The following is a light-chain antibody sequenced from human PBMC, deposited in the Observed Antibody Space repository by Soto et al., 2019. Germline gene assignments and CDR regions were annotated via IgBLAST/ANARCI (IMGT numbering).Light chain of an antibody. J-gene: IGLJ2*01. CDR3: SSHTSSSTLV. Sequence: QSALTQPASVSGSPGQSITISCTGTTSDVGDYNSVSWYQQHPDKAPNLMIYEVSNRPSGVSNCFSGSKSGNTASLTISGLQAEDEADYYCSSHTSSSTLVFGGGTKLTVL. CDR1: TSDVGDYNS. V-gene: IGLV2-14*01. CDR2: EVS.